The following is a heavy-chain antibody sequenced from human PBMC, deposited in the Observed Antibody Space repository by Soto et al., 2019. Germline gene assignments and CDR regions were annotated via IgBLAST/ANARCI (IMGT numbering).Heavy chain of an antibody. CDR3: ARGVVRDGSWSYPYCYYGMDV. J-gene: IGHJ6*01. Sequence: QVQLVQSGAEVKKPGSSVKVSCKASGGTFSSYAISWVRQAPGQGLEWMGGIIPIFGTANYAQKFQGRVTITADKSTSTAYMELSSLRSEDTAVYYCARGVVRDGSWSYPYCYYGMDVWGQGTTVTVSS. D-gene: IGHD3-10*01. CDR1: GGTFSSYA. V-gene: IGHV1-69*06. CDR2: IIPIFGTA.